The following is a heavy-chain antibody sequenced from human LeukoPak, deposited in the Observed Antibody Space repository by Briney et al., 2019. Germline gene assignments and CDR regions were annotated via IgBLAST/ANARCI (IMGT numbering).Heavy chain of an antibody. CDR1: GFTFTNYW. Sequence: GGSLRLSCAASGFTFTNYWMSWVRQAPGKGLEWVSAISGSGGSTYYADSVKGRFTISRDNSKNTLYLQMNSLRAEDTAVYYCARRAGAYSHPYDYWGQGTLVTVSS. V-gene: IGHV3-23*01. J-gene: IGHJ4*02. CDR3: ARRAGAYSHPYDY. CDR2: ISGSGGST. D-gene: IGHD4/OR15-4a*01.